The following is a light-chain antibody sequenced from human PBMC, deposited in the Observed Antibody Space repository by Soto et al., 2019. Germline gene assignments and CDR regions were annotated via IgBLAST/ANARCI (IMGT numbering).Light chain of an antibody. CDR2: DVS. Sequence: QSVLTQPRSVSGSPGQSVTISCTGTSSDVGGYNYVSWYQQHPGKAPKLMIYDVSKRPSGVPDRFSGSKSGNTASLTISGLQAEDEADYYCCSYAGSYTFDVVFGGGTKLTGL. CDR1: SSDVGGYNY. CDR3: CSYAGSYTFDVV. J-gene: IGLJ2*01. V-gene: IGLV2-11*01.